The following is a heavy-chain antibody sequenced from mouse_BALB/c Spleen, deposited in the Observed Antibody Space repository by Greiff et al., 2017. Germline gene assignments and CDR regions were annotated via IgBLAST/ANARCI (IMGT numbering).Heavy chain of an antibody. Sequence: VQLQQSGGGLVKPGGSLKLSCAASGFTFSDYYMYWVRQTPEKRLEWVATISDGGSYTYYPDSVKGRFTISRDNAKNNLYLQMSSLKSEDTAMYYCAREGVRGGFAYWGQGTLVTVSA. CDR1: GFTFSDYY. J-gene: IGHJ3*01. D-gene: IGHD2-14*01. V-gene: IGHV5-4*02. CDR3: AREGVRGGFAY. CDR2: ISDGGSYT.